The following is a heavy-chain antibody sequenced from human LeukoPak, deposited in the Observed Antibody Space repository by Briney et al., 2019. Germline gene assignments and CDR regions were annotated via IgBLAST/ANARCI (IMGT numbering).Heavy chain of an antibody. CDR2: IYSGGST. Sequence: WGSLRLSCAASGFTVSSNNMSWVRQAPGKGLEWLSVIYSGGSTYYADSVKGRFTISRDNSKNTLYLQMNSLRAEDTAVYYCTTKRGYSYGYADWGQGTLVTVSS. J-gene: IGHJ4*02. CDR1: GFTVSSNN. V-gene: IGHV3-66*01. CDR3: TTKRGYSYGYAD. D-gene: IGHD5-18*01.